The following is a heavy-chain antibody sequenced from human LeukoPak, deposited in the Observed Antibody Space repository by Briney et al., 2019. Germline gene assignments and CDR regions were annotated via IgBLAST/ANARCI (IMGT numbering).Heavy chain of an antibody. Sequence: SETLSLTCNVSGGSFNKYYWSWVRQPPGKGLEWIGYIYGSGFTNYSPSLKSRLTISADTSKNQFSLKLSSVTAADTAVYYCGRAAGTKSYGLRGTIDYWGQGALVTVS. J-gene: IGHJ4*02. CDR3: GRAAGTKSYGLRGTIDY. V-gene: IGHV4-59*01. D-gene: IGHD3-16*02. CDR1: GGSFNKYY. CDR2: IYGSGFT.